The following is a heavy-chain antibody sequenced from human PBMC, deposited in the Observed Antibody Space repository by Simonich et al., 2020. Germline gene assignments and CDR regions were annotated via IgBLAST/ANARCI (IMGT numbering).Heavy chain of an antibody. CDR1: GYTFTSYG. V-gene: IGHV1-18*01. CDR3: TRASRGTWWYYYFDY. J-gene: IGHJ4*02. Sequence: VQLVQSGAEVKKPGASVKVSCKASGYTFTSYGISGVRQAPGQGLEWMGRHSADNGNTNNAQKLQGRATMTTATATSTAYMELRSLRSDDTAVYYCTRASRGTWWYYYFDYWGQGTLVTVSS. CDR2: HSADNGNT. D-gene: IGHD2-15*01.